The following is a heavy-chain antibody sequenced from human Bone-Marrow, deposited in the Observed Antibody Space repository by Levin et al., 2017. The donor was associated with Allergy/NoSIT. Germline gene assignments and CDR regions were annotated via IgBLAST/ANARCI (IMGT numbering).Heavy chain of an antibody. D-gene: IGHD5-18*01. CDR1: GFTFSGSA. J-gene: IGHJ5*01. CDR2: IRSKANNYAT. CDR3: SRHPDTVMVTAWFDS. V-gene: IGHV3-73*01. Sequence: LSLTCAASGFTFSGSAMHWVRQASGKGLEWVGRIRSKANNYATVYGASVKGRFAISRDDSKNTAYLQMNSLKTEDTAVYYCSRHPDTVMVTAWFDSWGQGTLVTVSS.